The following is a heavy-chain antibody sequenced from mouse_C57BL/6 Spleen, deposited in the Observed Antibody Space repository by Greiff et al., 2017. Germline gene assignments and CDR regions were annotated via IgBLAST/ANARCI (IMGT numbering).Heavy chain of an antibody. J-gene: IGHJ4*01. V-gene: IGHV2-6*02. CDR1: GFSLTSYG. CDR2: IWSDGST. Sequence: VKLKESGPGLVAPSQSLSITCTVSGFSLTSYGVHWVRQPPGKGLEWLVVIWSDGSTTYNSALKSRLSISKDNSKSQVFLKMNSLQTDDTAMYYCARNDGYLLYAMDYWGQGTSVTVSS. D-gene: IGHD2-3*01. CDR3: ARNDGYLLYAMDY.